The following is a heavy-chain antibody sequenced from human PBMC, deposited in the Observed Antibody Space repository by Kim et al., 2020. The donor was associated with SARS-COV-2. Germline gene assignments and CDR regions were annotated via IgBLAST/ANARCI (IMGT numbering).Heavy chain of an antibody. CDR1: GFTFSSYG. J-gene: IGHJ5*02. Sequence: GGSLRLSCAASGFTFSSYGMHWVRQAPGKGLEWVAVISYDGSNKYYADSVKGRFTISRDNSKNTLYLQMNSLRAEDTAVYYCAREGIWFGLGNWFDPWGQGTLVTVSS. D-gene: IGHD3-10*01. V-gene: IGHV3-33*05. CDR2: ISYDGSNK. CDR3: AREGIWFGLGNWFDP.